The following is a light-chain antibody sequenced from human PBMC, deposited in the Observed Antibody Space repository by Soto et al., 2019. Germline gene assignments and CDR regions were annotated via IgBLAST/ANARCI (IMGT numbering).Light chain of an antibody. CDR2: DSS. CDR3: QQYNSDPYT. V-gene: IGKV1-5*01. Sequence: DIQMTQSPSTLSASVGERVPTSGRASHPTSNWLAWYQQKPGKAPKLLIYDSSSLETGVPPRFSGTGSGTQYTLTISSLQPDDSATYYCQQYNSDPYTFGQGTRLQIK. CDR1: HPTSNW. J-gene: IGKJ2*01.